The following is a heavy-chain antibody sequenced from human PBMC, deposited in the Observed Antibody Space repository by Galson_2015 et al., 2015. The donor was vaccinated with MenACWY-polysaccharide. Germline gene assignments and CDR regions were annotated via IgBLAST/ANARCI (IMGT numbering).Heavy chain of an antibody. CDR2: IYYSGNT. CDR3: ARHVGSSGWYYYFDY. V-gene: IGHV4-39*01. J-gene: IGHJ4*02. Sequence: SEPLSLTCTVSGGSISSASYCWGWLRQPPGKGLEWIGSIYYSGNTYYNPSLKSRVSISVDTAKNQFSLKLSSVTAADTAVYYCARHVGSSGWYYYFDYWGQGTLVTVSS. D-gene: IGHD6-19*01. CDR1: GGSISSASYC.